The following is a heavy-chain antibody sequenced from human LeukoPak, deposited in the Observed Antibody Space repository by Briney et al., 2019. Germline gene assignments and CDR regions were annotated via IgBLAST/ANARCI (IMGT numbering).Heavy chain of an antibody. CDR2: ISYDGSNK. V-gene: IGHV3-30*04. J-gene: IGHJ4*02. Sequence: GGSLRLSCAASGFTFSSYAMHWVRQAPGKGLEWVAVISYDGSNKYYADSVKGRFTISRDNSKNTLYLQMNSLRAEDTAVYYCARDRDYAFDYWGQGTLVTVSS. CDR3: ARDRDYAFDY. D-gene: IGHD4-17*01. CDR1: GFTFSSYA.